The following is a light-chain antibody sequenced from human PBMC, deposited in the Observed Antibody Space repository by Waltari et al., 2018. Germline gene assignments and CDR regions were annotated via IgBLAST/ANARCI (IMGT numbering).Light chain of an antibody. CDR3: SSYAGSTTLVI. CDR1: SNDVGSYHL. Sequence: QSALTQPASVSGSPGQSITISCTGTSNDVGSYHLVSWYQQYPGKAPTIMLYEVTKRPSGVSSRFSGSKSGNTASLTISGLQAEDEADYYCSSYAGSTTLVIFGGGTKLTV. J-gene: IGLJ2*01. V-gene: IGLV2-23*02. CDR2: EVT.